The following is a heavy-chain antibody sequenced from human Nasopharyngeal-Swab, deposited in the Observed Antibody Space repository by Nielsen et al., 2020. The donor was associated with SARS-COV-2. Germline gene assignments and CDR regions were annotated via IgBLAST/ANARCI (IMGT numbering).Heavy chain of an antibody. J-gene: IGHJ4*02. CDR3: ARDVRYYGSSTHYCPGGV. D-gene: IGHD3-22*01. Sequence: GGSLRLSCAASGFTFSGFAMHWVRQAPGKGLEGVAVIWYDGTNEYYADSVKGRFTISRDNSKDTLYLQMNSLRAEDTAVYYCARDVRYYGSSTHYCPGGVWGQGTLVTVSS. CDR2: IWYDGTNE. CDR1: GFTFSGFA. V-gene: IGHV3-33*01.